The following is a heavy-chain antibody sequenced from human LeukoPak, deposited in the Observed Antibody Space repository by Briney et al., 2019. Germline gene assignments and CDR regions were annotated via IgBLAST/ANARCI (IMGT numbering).Heavy chain of an antibody. D-gene: IGHD3-22*01. CDR1: GYTFTSYD. Sequence: ASVKVSCKASGYTFTSYDINWGRQATGQGLEWMGWMNPNSGNTGYAQKFQGRVTITRNTSISTAYMELSSLRSEDTAVYYCAKAHDSSGYWGSDAFDIWGQGTMVTVSS. V-gene: IGHV1-8*03. J-gene: IGHJ3*02. CDR2: MNPNSGNT. CDR3: AKAHDSSGYWGSDAFDI.